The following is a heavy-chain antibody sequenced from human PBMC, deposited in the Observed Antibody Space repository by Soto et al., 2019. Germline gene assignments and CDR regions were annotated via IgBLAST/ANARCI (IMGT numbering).Heavy chain of an antibody. CDR1: GFTFSSRT. D-gene: IGHD2-21*01. CDR2: ISGSGGSP. Sequence: GGSLRLSCAASGFTFSSRTMAWVRQAPGKGLEWVSSISGSGGSPNYADSVQGRFTISRDNTRNTLLLVMNSLRAEDTATYYCTKARCVGDSCFVPDYWGHGTPVTVSS. CDR3: TKARCVGDSCFVPDY. V-gene: IGHV3-23*01. J-gene: IGHJ4*01.